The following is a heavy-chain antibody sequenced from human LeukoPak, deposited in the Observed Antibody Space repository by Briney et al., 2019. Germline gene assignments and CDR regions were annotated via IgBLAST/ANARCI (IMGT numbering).Heavy chain of an antibody. CDR2: INPNSGGT. V-gene: IGHV1-2*02. Sequence: ASVKVSCKASGYTFTGYYIHWVRQAPGQGLEWMGWINPNSGGTNYAQKFQGRVTMTRDTSISTAYMELSRLRSDDTAVYYCARGKNYYGTYYFDYWGQGTLVTVSS. CDR3: ARGKNYYGTYYFDY. CDR1: GYTFTGYY. D-gene: IGHD3-10*01. J-gene: IGHJ4*02.